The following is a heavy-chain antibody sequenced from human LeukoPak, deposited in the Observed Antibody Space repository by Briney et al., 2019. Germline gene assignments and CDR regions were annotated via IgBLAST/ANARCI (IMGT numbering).Heavy chain of an antibody. V-gene: IGHV4-4*07. Sequence: PSETLSLTCTFSGGSITSYYWSWIRQPAGEGLEWIGRTHTSGSTNYNPSLKSRVTMSVDTSKNQFSLKLSSVTAADTAVYYCARDMYYYGSGSYRFDYWGQGSLVTVSS. J-gene: IGHJ4*02. CDR3: ARDMYYYGSGSYRFDY. CDR1: GGSITSYY. CDR2: THTSGST. D-gene: IGHD3-10*01.